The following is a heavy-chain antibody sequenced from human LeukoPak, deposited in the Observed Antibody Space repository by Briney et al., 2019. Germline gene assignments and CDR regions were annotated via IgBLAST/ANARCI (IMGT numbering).Heavy chain of an antibody. Sequence: SETLSLTCTVSGFSISSGYYWGWIRQPPGMGLEWIGTIYHSGSTYYNPPLKSRVTISVDTSKNQFSLKLSSVTAADTAVYYCARGKDELELGGVWFDPWGQGTLVTVSS. CDR3: ARGKDELELGGVWFDP. J-gene: IGHJ5*02. D-gene: IGHD1-7*01. CDR1: GFSISSGYY. V-gene: IGHV4-38-2*02. CDR2: IYHSGST.